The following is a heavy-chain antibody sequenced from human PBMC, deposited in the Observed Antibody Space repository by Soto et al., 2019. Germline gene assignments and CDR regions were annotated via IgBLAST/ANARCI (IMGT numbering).Heavy chain of an antibody. CDR3: AKGRYDFWSPYYFDS. J-gene: IGHJ4*03. V-gene: IGHV3-9*01. CDR1: GLNFDDFA. CDR2: ITWNSRVL. D-gene: IGHD3-3*01. Sequence: GGSLRLSCGGTGLNFDDFAMHWRRQAPGKGLEWGSGITWNSRVLAYSDSVKVRFTISRDNARNTMYLTMESLRDEDTALYYCAKGRYDFWSPYYFDSWGQGTPVTVYS.